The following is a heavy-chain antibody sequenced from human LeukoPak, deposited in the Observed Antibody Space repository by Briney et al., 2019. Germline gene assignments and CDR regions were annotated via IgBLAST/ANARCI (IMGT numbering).Heavy chain of an antibody. J-gene: IGHJ4*02. CDR1: GFTFISYW. Sequence: PGGSLRLSCVASGFTFISYWMTWVRQAPRKGLEWVATIKQDGSERYYVDSVKGRFTISRDNAKNSLYLQMNSLRAEDTAVYYCATDESRIFDYWGQGTLVTVSS. CDR2: IKQDGSER. CDR3: ATDESRIFDY. V-gene: IGHV3-7*01. D-gene: IGHD1-14*01.